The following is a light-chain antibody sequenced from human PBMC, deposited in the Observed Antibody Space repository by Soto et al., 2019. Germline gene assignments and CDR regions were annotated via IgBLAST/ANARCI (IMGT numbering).Light chain of an antibody. CDR1: SSDVGGYNY. V-gene: IGLV2-14*01. Sequence: QSARPQPASVSGSPGQSITISCTGTSSDVGGYNYVSWYQQHPGKAPKLMIYEVSNRPSGVSNRFSGSKSGNTASLTISGLQAEDEADYYCSSYTSSSVCVFGTGTKVTVL. J-gene: IGLJ1*01. CDR2: EVS. CDR3: SSYTSSSVCV.